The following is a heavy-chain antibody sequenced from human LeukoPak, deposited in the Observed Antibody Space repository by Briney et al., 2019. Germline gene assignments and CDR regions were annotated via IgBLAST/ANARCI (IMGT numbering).Heavy chain of an antibody. CDR3: TKDIARHSSGWYVDY. CDR1: GFTFSSYG. D-gene: IGHD6-19*01. J-gene: IGHJ4*02. V-gene: IGHV3-30*18. CDR2: ISYDGSNK. Sequence: GRSLRLSCAASGFTFSSYGMHWVRQAPGKGLEWVAVISYDGSNKYYADSVKGRFTISRDNSKNTLYLQMNSLRAEDTAVYYCTKDIARHSSGWYVDYWGQGTLVTVSS.